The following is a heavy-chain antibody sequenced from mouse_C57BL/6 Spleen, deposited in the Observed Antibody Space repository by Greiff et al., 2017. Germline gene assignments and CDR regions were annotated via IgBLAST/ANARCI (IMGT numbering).Heavy chain of an antibody. CDR3: ARIYYDYDGLAY. CDR1: GYSFTGYY. J-gene: IGHJ3*01. V-gene: IGHV1-42*01. D-gene: IGHD2-4*01. CDR2: INPSTGGT. Sequence: VQLQQSGPELVKPGASVKISCKASGYSFTGYYMNWVKQSPEKSLEWIGEINPSTGGTTYNQKFKAKATLTVDKSSSPAYMQLKSLTSEDSAVYYCARIYYDYDGLAYWGQGTRVTVSA.